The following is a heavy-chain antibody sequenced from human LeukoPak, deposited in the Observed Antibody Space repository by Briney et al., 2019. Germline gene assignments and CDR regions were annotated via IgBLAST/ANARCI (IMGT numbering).Heavy chain of an antibody. V-gene: IGHV4-4*07. CDR3: ARDQATLWFDP. Sequence: SETLSLTCKVSGGSISSFYWSWIRQPDGKGLEWIGRMHTSGSTNYNPSLKSRVTMSVDTPKNQFSLKLSSVTAADTAVYYCARDQATLWFDPWGQGTLVTVSS. J-gene: IGHJ5*02. CDR2: MHTSGST. CDR1: GGSISSFY.